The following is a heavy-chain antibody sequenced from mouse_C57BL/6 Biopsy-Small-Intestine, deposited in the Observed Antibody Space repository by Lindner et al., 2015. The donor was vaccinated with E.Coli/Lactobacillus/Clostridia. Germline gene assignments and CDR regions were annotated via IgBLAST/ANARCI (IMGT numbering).Heavy chain of an antibody. Sequence: VQLQESGPVLVAPSQSLSITCTVSGFSLTSYGVHWVRQPPGKGLEWLGVIWAGGSTNYNSALMSRLSISKDNSKSQVFLKMNSLQTDDTAMYYCAKYRAYYSNYHAMDYWGQGTSITVSS. V-gene: IGHV2-9*01. CDR2: IWAGGST. CDR1: GFSLTSYG. CDR3: AKYRAYYSNYHAMDY. J-gene: IGHJ4*01. D-gene: IGHD2-5*01.